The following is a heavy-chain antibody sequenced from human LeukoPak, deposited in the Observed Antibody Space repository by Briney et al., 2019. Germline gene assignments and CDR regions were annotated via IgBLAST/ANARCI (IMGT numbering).Heavy chain of an antibody. CDR2: ISGSGGST. D-gene: IGHD3-3*01. V-gene: IGHV3-23*01. J-gene: IGHJ4*02. Sequence: PGGSLRLFCAASGFTFSSYAMSWVRQAPGKGLEGVSAISGSGGSTYYADSVKGRFTISRDNSKNTLYLQMNSLRAEDTAVYYCAKDGVWSGYFRGWGQGTLVTVSS. CDR3: AKDGVWSGYFRG. CDR1: GFTFSSYA.